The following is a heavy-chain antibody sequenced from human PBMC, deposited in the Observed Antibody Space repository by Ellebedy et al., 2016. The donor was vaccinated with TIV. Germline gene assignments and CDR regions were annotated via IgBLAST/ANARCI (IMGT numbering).Heavy chain of an antibody. CDR3: SSETAGTTVYY. CDR1: GGSISDSHSY. CDR2: VYYTGGT. V-gene: IGHV4-39*07. J-gene: IGHJ4*02. Sequence: SETLSLTCTVSGGSISDSHSYWGWIRQPPEKGLEWIGSVYYTGGTYNNPSLKSRLTISIDTSNNQFSLNLISVTAADSAVYYCSSETAGTTVYYWGQGTLITASS. D-gene: IGHD1-1*01.